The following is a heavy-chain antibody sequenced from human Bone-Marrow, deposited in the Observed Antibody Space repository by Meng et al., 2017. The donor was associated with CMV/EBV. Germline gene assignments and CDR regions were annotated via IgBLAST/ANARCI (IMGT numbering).Heavy chain of an antibody. V-gene: IGHV1-8*03. CDR2: MNPNSGNT. Sequence: ASMKVSCKASGYTFTSYDINWVRQATGQGLEWMGWMNPNSGNTGYAQKFQGRVTITRNTSISTAYMELSSLRSEDTAVYYCARGPDYYDSSGGIRFDYWGQGTLVTVSS. CDR1: GYTFTSYD. J-gene: IGHJ4*02. D-gene: IGHD3-22*01. CDR3: ARGPDYYDSSGGIRFDY.